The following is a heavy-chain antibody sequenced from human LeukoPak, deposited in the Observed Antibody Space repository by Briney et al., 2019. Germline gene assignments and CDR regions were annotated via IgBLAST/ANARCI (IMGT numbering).Heavy chain of an antibody. Sequence: GGSLRLSCAASGFSLSTLNMNWVRQAPGKGLEWVSCISGTGSVYYAASVRGRFTISRDNAGNSLFLQLNSLRTEDTAIYFCARDLPGSSWYALDSWGQGTLVTVSS. D-gene: IGHD6-13*01. J-gene: IGHJ5*01. CDR3: ARDLPGSSWYALDS. CDR1: GFSLSTLN. CDR2: ISGTGSV. V-gene: IGHV3-69-1*01.